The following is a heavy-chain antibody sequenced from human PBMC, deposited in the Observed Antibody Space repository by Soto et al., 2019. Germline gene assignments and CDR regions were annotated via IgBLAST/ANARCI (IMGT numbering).Heavy chain of an antibody. Sequence: QVQLVQSGAEVKKPGASVMVSCEASGDTFTNYEINWVRQATGQGLEWLGWVSLNTGNTGYAQRFQGRVSMTANPSISTAYMELSSLSSEDTAVYYCATVPRGSRYFYYVAVWGKGTTVIVSS. D-gene: IGHD3-16*01. CDR3: ATVPRGSRYFYYVAV. CDR1: GDTFTNYE. CDR2: VSLNTGNT. V-gene: IGHV1-8*01. J-gene: IGHJ6*03.